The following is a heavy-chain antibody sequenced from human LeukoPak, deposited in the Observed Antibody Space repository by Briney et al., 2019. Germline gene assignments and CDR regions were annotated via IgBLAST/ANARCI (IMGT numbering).Heavy chain of an antibody. Sequence: PGGALRLSCAASGFTFRSYSMNWVRLAPGKGLEGVSSISSSSSYKYYADLVKGRFTISRDNANNSLYLQMNRLRAEDTAVYYGARFHSVSYQYYYYYYMDVWGKGTTVTVSS. CDR1: GFTFRSYS. D-gene: IGHD1-26*01. CDR3: ARFHSVSYQYYYYYYMDV. J-gene: IGHJ6*03. CDR2: ISSSSSYK. V-gene: IGHV3-21*01.